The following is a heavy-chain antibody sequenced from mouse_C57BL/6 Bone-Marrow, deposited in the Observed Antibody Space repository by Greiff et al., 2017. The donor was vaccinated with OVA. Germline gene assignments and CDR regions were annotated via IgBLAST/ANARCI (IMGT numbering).Heavy chain of an antibody. D-gene: IGHD2-3*01. V-gene: IGHV2-2*01. J-gene: IGHJ4*01. CDR1: GFSLTSYG. CDR3: ASMMVTHYCAIDY. Sequence: VQLQQSGPGLVQPSQSLSITCTVSGFSLTSYGVHWVRQSPGKGLEWLGVIWSGGSTDYNAAFISRLCLSKDTSKSQVVFKMNSLQADDTAIYYCASMMVTHYCAIDYWGQGTSVTVSS. CDR2: IWSGGST.